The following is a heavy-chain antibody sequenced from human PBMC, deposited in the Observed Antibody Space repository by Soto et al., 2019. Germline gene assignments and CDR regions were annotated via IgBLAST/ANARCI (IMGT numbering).Heavy chain of an antibody. V-gene: IGHV3-23*01. CDR1: GFTFSSYA. Sequence: GGSLRLSCAAAGFTFSSYAMSWVRQAPGKGLEWVSAISGSGGSTYYADSVKGRFTISRDNSKNTLYLQMNSLRAEDTAVYYCAKDRHPHYDYIWGSYRWDAFDIWGQGTMVTVSS. D-gene: IGHD3-16*02. CDR2: ISGSGGST. CDR3: AKDRHPHYDYIWGSYRWDAFDI. J-gene: IGHJ3*02.